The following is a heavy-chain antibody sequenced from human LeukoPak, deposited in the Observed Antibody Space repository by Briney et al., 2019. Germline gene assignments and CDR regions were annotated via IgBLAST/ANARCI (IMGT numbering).Heavy chain of an antibody. D-gene: IGHD3-3*01. Sequence: SQTLSLTCTVSGGSISSGGYYWSWIRQHSGKGLEWIGYIYYSGSTYYNPSLKSRVTISVDTSKNQFSLKLSSVTAADTAVYYCARGNDFWSGYYPQTTFDYWGQGTLVTVSS. J-gene: IGHJ4*02. CDR2: IYYSGST. V-gene: IGHV4-31*03. CDR3: ARGNDFWSGYYPQTTFDY. CDR1: GGSISSGGYY.